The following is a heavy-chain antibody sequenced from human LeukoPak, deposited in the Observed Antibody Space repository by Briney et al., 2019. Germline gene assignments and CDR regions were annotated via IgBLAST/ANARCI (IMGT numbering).Heavy chain of an antibody. D-gene: IGHD3-10*01. CDR2: IWYDGSNN. CDR1: GFTFSSYG. Sequence: GRSLRLSCAASGFTFSSYGMHWVRQAPGKGLEWVAVIWYDGSNNYYADSVKGRFTISRDNSKNTLYLQMNSLRAEDTAVYYCARDFYGSGISSVGMDVWGQGTTVTVSS. V-gene: IGHV3-33*01. J-gene: IGHJ6*02. CDR3: ARDFYGSGISSVGMDV.